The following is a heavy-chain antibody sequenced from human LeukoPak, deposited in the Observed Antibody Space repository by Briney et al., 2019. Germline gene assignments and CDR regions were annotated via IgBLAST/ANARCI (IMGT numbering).Heavy chain of an antibody. J-gene: IGHJ4*02. CDR1: GFTFDDYA. D-gene: IGHD3-22*01. Sequence: PGGSLRLSCAASGFTFDDYAMHWVRQAPGKGLEWVSSITWNSGSIDYADSVKGRFTISRDNAKNSLYLQMNSLRGEDTAVYYCARDLLRTEAFDYWGQGTLVTVSS. V-gene: IGHV3-9*01. CDR3: ARDLLRTEAFDY. CDR2: ITWNSGSI.